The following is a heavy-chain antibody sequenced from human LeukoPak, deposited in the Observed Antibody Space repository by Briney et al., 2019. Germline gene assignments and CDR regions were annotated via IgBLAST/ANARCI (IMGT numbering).Heavy chain of an antibody. D-gene: IGHD2-21*02. CDR2: INHSGST. V-gene: IGHV4-34*01. CDR3: ARGRRQKTVNWFDP. Sequence: SETLSLTCAVYGGSFSGYNWSWIRQPPGKGLEWIGEINHSGSTNYNPSLKSRVTISVDTSKNQFSLKLSSVTAADTAVYYCARGRRQKTVNWFDPWGQGTLVTVSS. CDR1: GGSFSGYN. J-gene: IGHJ5*02.